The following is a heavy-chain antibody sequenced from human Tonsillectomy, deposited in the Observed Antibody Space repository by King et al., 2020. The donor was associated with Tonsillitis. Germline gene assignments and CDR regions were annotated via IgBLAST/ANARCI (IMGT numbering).Heavy chain of an antibody. D-gene: IGHD6-13*01. CDR3: ARDVAAAGFLWD. CDR1: WFIVSSNY. Sequence: VQLVESGGGLIQPGGSLRLSGAASWFIVSSNYMSWVRQALGKGLEWVSVIYSGGSTYYADSVKGRFTISRDNSKNTLYLQMNSLRAEDTAVYYCARDVAAAGFLWDWGQGTLVTVSS. CDR2: IYSGGST. J-gene: IGHJ4*02. V-gene: IGHV3-53*01.